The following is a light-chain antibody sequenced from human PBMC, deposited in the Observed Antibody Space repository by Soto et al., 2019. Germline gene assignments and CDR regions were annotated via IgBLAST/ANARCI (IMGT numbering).Light chain of an antibody. CDR3: QQYNNWPKT. CDR2: GAS. Sequence: EIVLTQSPATLSLYPGERATLSCRASQSVSSYLAWYQQKPGQAPRLLIYGASSRATGIPDRFSGSGSGTEFTLTISSLQSEDFAVYYCQQYNNWPKTFGQGAKVDVK. V-gene: IGKV3D-15*01. CDR1: QSVSSY. J-gene: IGKJ1*01.